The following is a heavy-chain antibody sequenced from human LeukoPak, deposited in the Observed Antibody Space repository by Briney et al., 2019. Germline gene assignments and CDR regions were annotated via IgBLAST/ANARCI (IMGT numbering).Heavy chain of an antibody. CDR3: ATQPAAADVDY. J-gene: IGHJ4*02. V-gene: IGHV3-7*03. Sequence: GGSLRLSCAGSGFTLCSYWMSWVRQAPGKGVEWVANIRQDGNEKYYVDSVKGRFTISRDNAKKSLYLQMNSLRAEDTAVYYCATQPAAADVDYWGQGTLVTVSS. CDR1: GFTLCSYW. CDR2: IRQDGNEK. D-gene: IGHD2-2*01.